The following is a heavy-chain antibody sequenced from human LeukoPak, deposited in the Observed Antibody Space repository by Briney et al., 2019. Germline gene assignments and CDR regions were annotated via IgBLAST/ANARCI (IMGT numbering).Heavy chain of an antibody. V-gene: IGHV4-39*07. J-gene: IGHJ6*02. D-gene: IGHD2-15*01. CDR1: GGSISSGGYY. Sequence: SETLSLTCTVSGGSISSGGYYWSWIRQPPGKGLEWIGEINHSGSTNYNPSLKSRVTISVDKSKNQFSLKLSSVTAADTAVYYCARGWYVVVVAAGRYYYGMDVWGQGTTVTFSS. CDR3: ARGWYVVVVAAGRYYYGMDV. CDR2: INHSGST.